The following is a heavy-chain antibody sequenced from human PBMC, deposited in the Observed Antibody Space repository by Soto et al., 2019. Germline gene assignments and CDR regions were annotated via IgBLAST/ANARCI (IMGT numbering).Heavy chain of an antibody. CDR3: AKAMGSSWHYYYYGMDV. CDR1: GFTFSSYG. CDR2: ISYDGSNK. J-gene: IGHJ6*02. Sequence: QVQLVESGGGVVQPGRSLRLSCAASGFTFSSYGMHWVRQAPGKGLEWVAVISYDGSNKYYADSVKGRFTISRDNSKNTLYLQMNSLRAEDTAVYYCAKAMGSSWHYYYYGMDVWGQGTTVTVSS. V-gene: IGHV3-30*18. D-gene: IGHD6-13*01.